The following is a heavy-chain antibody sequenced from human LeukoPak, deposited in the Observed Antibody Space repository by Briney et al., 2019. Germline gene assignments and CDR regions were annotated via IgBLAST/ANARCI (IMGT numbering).Heavy chain of an antibody. J-gene: IGHJ5*01. CDR3: ALAPNSNWFDF. Sequence: PSETLSLTCTVSGDSTSNFYWTWTRQSPGECLEWIGNIHYSGSSLYNPSLKSRGTISIDTSRRQFFLKLNSVTAADTAVYFCALAPNSNWFDFWGPGTLVTVSS. CDR2: IHYSGSS. V-gene: IGHV4-59*03. CDR1: GDSTSNFY. D-gene: IGHD2-8*01.